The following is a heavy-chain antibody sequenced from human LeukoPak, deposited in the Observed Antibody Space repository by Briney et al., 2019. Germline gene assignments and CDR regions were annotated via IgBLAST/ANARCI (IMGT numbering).Heavy chain of an antibody. CDR3: ASGIAAAGKRKTDY. V-gene: IGHV3-23*01. CDR1: GFTFSSYA. Sequence: GGSLRLSCAASGFTFSSYAMSWVRQAPGKGLEWVSAISGSGGSTYYADSVKGRFTISRDNSKNTLYLQMNSLRAEDTAVYYCASGIAAAGKRKTDYWGQGTLVTVSS. CDR2: ISGSGGST. D-gene: IGHD6-13*01. J-gene: IGHJ4*02.